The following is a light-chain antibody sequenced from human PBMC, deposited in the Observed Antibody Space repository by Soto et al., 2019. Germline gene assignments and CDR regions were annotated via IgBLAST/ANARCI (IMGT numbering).Light chain of an antibody. V-gene: IGKV3-20*01. J-gene: IGKJ4*01. Sequence: EIVLTQSADTLSLSPGARATPSGGGSQSVTYDQLAWYRQTPGQAPRLLIYGAYSRAAGIPDRFSGSGSGTDFTLTISRLEPEDFVVYHCQQFSSYPLTVGGGTQVDIK. CDR2: GAY. CDR1: QSVTYDQ. CDR3: QQFSSYPLT.